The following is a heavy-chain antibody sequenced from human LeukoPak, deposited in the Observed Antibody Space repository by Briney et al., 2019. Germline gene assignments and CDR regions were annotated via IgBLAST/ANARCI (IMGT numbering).Heavy chain of an antibody. J-gene: IGHJ4*02. V-gene: IGHV3-66*04. CDR1: GFTVSSNY. CDR3: ASQFYGGTHLPLAY. D-gene: IGHD4-23*01. Sequence: GGSLRLSCAVSGFTVSSNYLNLVRQAPGKGLEWVSLLYSAGNTFYADSVKGRFTISRDNSKNTFFLQMNSLRAEDTAVYYCASQFYGGTHLPLAYWGQGTLVTVSS. CDR2: LYSAGNT.